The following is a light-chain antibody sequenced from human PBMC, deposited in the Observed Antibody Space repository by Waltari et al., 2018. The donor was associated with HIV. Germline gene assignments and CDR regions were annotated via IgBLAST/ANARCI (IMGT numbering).Light chain of an antibody. CDR1: QSLVDTDGNTY. J-gene: IGKJ5*01. V-gene: IGKV2-30*01. CDR2: RAS. Sequence: DVVMTQSPLSLPVTLGQTASISCRSSQSLVDTDGNTYLNWFQQRPGQSPRRLIYRASHRDSGVPDRFSGSGSGTDFTLKISRVEADDIGIYYCMQATHWSITFGQGTRLEIK. CDR3: MQATHWSIT.